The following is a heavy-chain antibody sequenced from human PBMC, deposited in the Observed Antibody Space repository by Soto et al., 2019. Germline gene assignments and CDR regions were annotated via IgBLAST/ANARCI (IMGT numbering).Heavy chain of an antibody. V-gene: IGHV1-8*01. J-gene: IGHJ4*02. CDR1: GYTFTSYD. D-gene: IGHD3-3*01. Sequence: ASVKVSCKASGYTFTSYDINWVRQATGQGLEWMGWMNPNSGNTGYAQKFQGRVTMTRNTSISTAYMELSSLRSEDTAVYYCARGFDFWSGYYTGVYYFDYWGQGTLVTVSS. CDR2: MNPNSGNT. CDR3: ARGFDFWSGYYTGVYYFDY.